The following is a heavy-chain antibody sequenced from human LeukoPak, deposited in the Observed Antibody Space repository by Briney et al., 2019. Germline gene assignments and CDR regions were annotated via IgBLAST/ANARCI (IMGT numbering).Heavy chain of an antibody. CDR3: AKSLVVVPAAITPARPFDP. CDR1: RYTFSSYA. V-gene: IGHV3-23*01. CDR2: ISGSGGSA. D-gene: IGHD2-2*01. Sequence: GGSLRLSCAASRYTFSSYALSWVGQALGKGLEWVSAISGSGGSAYYADSVKGRFTISRDNSKNTLYLQMNSLRAEDTAVYYCAKSLVVVPAAITPARPFDPWGQGTLVTVSS. J-gene: IGHJ5*02.